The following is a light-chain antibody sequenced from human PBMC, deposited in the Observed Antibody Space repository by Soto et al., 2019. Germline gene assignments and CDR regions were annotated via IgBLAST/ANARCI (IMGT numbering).Light chain of an antibody. V-gene: IGKV1-27*01. CDR1: QGISTS. CDR3: QNYSRAPLT. J-gene: IGKJ3*01. Sequence: DIQMTQSPSSLSASVGDTVTITCRASQGISTSLAWFQQKPGRVPQFLIYAASTLQPGVPPRFSGSGSGTDFTLTISSLQPEDVATYYCQNYSRAPLTFGPGTRVEI. CDR2: AAS.